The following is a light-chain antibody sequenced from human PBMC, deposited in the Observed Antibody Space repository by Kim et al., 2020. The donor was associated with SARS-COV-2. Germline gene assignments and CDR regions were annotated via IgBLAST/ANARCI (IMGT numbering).Light chain of an antibody. CDR1: QSISSNY. Sequence: PSTLFLSPGERATLSCRTSQSISSNYLAWYQQKPGQPPRILIYGTSNRATGIPDRFSGSGSGTDFTLTITRLEPEDFAVYFCQQYDSAPDTVGQRTKLEI. CDR2: GTS. CDR3: QQYDSAPDT. J-gene: IGKJ2*01. V-gene: IGKV3-20*01.